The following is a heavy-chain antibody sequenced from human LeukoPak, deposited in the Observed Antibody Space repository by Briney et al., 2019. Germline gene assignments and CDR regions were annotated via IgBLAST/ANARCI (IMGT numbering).Heavy chain of an antibody. Sequence: GGSLRLSCSASGFTFSSYAMTWVRQSPGMGLEWVATITGGGFVSFYADSVKGRFTISRDSSKDSLYLQMNSLRAEDAAVYYCARGRSLDVWGQGTTVTVSS. V-gene: IGHV3-23*01. D-gene: IGHD3-10*01. CDR2: ITGGGFVS. CDR1: GFTFSSYA. CDR3: ARGRSLDV. J-gene: IGHJ6*02.